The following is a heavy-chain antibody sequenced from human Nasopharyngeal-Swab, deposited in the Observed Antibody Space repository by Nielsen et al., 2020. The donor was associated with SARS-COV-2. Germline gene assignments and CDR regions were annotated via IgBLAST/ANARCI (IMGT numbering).Heavy chain of an antibody. CDR2: IDAGGGNT. Sequence: GESLKISCAASGFTFSTYAMTWVRQAPGKGPEWVSTIDAGGGNTWYADSVKGRFSISRDSSKNTLYLQMDSLRGEDTAVYYCARDAPAHYGAFYWGRGTLVTVSS. J-gene: IGHJ4*02. CDR1: GFTFSTYA. V-gene: IGHV3-23*01. D-gene: IGHD4-17*01. CDR3: ARDAPAHYGAFY.